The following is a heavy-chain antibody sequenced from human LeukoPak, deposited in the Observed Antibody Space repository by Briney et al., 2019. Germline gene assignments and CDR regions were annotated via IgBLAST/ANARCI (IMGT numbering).Heavy chain of an antibody. Sequence: GGSLRLSCAASGFTFSGYAMHWVRQAPGKGLEWVAVISYDGSNDYYADSVKGRFTISRDNSKNTLYVQMNSLRAEDTAVYYCAKVGGYSGYDLSYWGQGTLVTVSS. J-gene: IGHJ4*02. D-gene: IGHD5-12*01. CDR1: GFTFSGYA. CDR3: AKVGGYSGYDLSY. CDR2: ISYDGSND. V-gene: IGHV3-30-3*01.